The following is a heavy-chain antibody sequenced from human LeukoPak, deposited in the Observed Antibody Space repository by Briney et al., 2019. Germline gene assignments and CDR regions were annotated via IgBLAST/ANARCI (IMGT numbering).Heavy chain of an antibody. Sequence: GGSLRLSCAASGFTFDDYAMHWVRQAPGKGLEWVSGISWNSGSIGYADSVKGRSTISRDNAKNSLYLQMNSLRAEDTALYYCAKVGYYDSSGYLDYWGQGTLVTVSS. V-gene: IGHV3-9*01. CDR3: AKVGYYDSSGYLDY. CDR1: GFTFDDYA. D-gene: IGHD3-22*01. J-gene: IGHJ4*02. CDR2: ISWNSGSI.